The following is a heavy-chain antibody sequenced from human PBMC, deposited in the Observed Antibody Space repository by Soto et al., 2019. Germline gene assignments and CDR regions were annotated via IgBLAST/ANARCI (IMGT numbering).Heavy chain of an antibody. CDR2: IYYSGST. CDR1: CYSISSYY. CDR3: AGQSVYSSGWYYEERWFDP. Sequence: SDTLSLTCTVHCYSISSYYWRWIRQTPGKGLEWIGYIYYSGSTNYNPSLKSRVTISVDTSKNQFSLKLSSVTAADTAVYYCAGQSVYSSGWYYEERWFDPWGQGTLVTVS. V-gene: IGHV4-59*08. J-gene: IGHJ5*02. D-gene: IGHD6-19*01.